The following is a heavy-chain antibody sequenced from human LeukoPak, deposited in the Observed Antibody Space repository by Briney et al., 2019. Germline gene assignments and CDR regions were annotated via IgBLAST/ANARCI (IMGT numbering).Heavy chain of an antibody. CDR3: ARVLYDFWALHYYYMDV. D-gene: IGHD3-3*01. J-gene: IGHJ6*03. Sequence: SETLSLTCTVSGGSISSHYWSWIQQPPGKGLEWIGYIYYSGSTNYNPSLKSRVTISVDTSKNRFSLKLSSVTAADTAVYYCARVLYDFWALHYYYMDVWGKGTTVTVSS. CDR2: IYYSGST. V-gene: IGHV4-59*11. CDR1: GGSISSHY.